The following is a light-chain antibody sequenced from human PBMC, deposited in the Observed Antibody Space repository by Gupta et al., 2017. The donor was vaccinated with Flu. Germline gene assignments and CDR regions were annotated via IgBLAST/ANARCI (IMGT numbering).Light chain of an antibody. CDR1: SSNIGAGYD. CDR2: GNS. V-gene: IGLV1-40*01. Sequence: QSVLTQPPSVSGAPGQMVTISCTGSSSNIGAGYDVHWYQQLPGTAPKLLIYGNSNRPSGVPDRFSGSKSGTPASLAITGLQAEDEADYYCQSYDSSLSGHVVFGGGTKLTVL. J-gene: IGLJ2*01. CDR3: QSYDSSLSGHVV.